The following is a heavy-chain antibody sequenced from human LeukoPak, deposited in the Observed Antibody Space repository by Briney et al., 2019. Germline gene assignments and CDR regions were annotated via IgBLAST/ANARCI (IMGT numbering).Heavy chain of an antibody. CDR1: GYSFTSYW. CDR3: ARTLQQWLVPGNNWFDP. Sequence: GESLKISCKGSGYSFTSYWIGWVRQMPGKGLEWMGIIYPGDSDTRYSPSFQGQVTISADKSISTAYLQWSSLKASDTAMYYCARTLQQWLVPGNNWFDPWGQGTLVTVSS. V-gene: IGHV5-51*01. J-gene: IGHJ5*02. CDR2: IYPGDSDT. D-gene: IGHD6-19*01.